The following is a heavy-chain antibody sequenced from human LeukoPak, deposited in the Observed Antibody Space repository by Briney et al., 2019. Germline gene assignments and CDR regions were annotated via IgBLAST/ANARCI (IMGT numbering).Heavy chain of an antibody. CDR3: ARETGGNFDY. Sequence: SETLSLTCTVSGGSISSYYWSWIRQPPGKGLEWIGYIYYSGSTNYNPSLKSRVTTSVDTSKNQFSLKLSSVTAADTAVYYCARETGGNFDYWGQGTLVTVSS. J-gene: IGHJ4*02. V-gene: IGHV4-59*01. D-gene: IGHD3-16*01. CDR2: IYYSGST. CDR1: GGSISSYY.